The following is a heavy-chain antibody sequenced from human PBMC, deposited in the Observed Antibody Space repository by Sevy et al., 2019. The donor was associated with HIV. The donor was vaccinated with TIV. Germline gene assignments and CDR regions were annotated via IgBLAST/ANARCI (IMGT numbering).Heavy chain of an antibody. CDR3: AKDITGYNGMDV. CDR2: ISYHGRDK. CDR1: GISFTTSG. V-gene: IGHV3-30*18. J-gene: IGHJ6*02. D-gene: IGHD1-20*01. Sequence: GGSLRLSCVVSGISFTTSGMHWVRQAPGKGLEWVAVISYHGRDKFYAESVKGRSTISRDNSKNMLYLQMNSLRAEDTAVYYCAKDITGYNGMDVWGHGTMVTVSS.